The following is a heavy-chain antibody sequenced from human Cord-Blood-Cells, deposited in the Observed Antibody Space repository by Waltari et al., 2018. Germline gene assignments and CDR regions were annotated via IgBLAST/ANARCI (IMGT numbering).Heavy chain of an antibody. D-gene: IGHD7-27*01. J-gene: IGHJ3*02. V-gene: IGHV4-59*01. CDR3: SRDFTTITGDRLDAFDI. CDR2: T. Sequence: TNYNPPLKSRVTISVDTSKNQFSLKLSSVTAADTAVYYCSRDFTTITGDRLDAFDIWGQGTMVTVSS.